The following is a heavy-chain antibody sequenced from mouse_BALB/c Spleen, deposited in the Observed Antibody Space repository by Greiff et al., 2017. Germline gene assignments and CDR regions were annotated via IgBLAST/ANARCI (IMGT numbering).Heavy chain of an antibody. V-gene: IGHV1-5*01. J-gene: IGHJ2*01. CDR2: IYPGNSDT. CDR3: TRNYRYGNYFDY. CDR1: GYTFTSYW. D-gene: IGHD2-14*01. Sequence: EVQRVESGTVLARPGASVKMSCKASGYTFTSYWMHWVKQRPGQGLEWIGAIYPGNSDTSYNQKFKGKAKLTAVTSTSTAYMELSSLTNEDSAVYYCTRNYRYGNYFDYWGQGTTLTVSS.